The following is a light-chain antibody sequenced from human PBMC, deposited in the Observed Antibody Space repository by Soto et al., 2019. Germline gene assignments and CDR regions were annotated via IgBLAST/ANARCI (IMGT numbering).Light chain of an antibody. J-gene: IGKJ1*01. V-gene: IGKV3-11*01. CDR2: NAS. CDR3: QHRNNWPPT. CDR1: QSVASF. Sequence: IVLTQSPATLSSFPNDRVTLSCRASQSVASFLAWYQQKPGQAPRLLIYNASKRATGIPARFSGSGSGTDFTLTISSLEPEDFAVYYCQHRNNWPPTFGQGAKVDI.